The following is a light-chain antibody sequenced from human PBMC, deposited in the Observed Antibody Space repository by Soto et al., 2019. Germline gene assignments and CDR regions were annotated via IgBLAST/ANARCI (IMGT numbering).Light chain of an antibody. Sequence: EIGLTQSASTLSLSAGQRPTPSSAASQSVSSYLAWYQQNPVQAPRLLTYGASSRATGIPDRFSGSGPGTDFTLTISRLEPEDFAVYYCQQYGSSPITFGQGTRLEI. CDR2: GAS. CDR1: QSVSSY. V-gene: IGKV3-20*01. CDR3: QQYGSSPIT. J-gene: IGKJ5*01.